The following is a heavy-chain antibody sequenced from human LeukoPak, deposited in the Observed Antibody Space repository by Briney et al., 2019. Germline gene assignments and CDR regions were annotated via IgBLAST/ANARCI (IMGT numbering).Heavy chain of an antibody. J-gene: IGHJ4*02. CDR2: IYSGGDT. D-gene: IGHD3-10*01. Sequence: PGGSLRLSCAASGFTVSNNDMSWVRQAPGKGLEWVSVIYSGGDTSYADSVKGRFTISRDNSKNTVYLQMNSLRAEDTAVYYCARGLIVRGFLNRDYYFDYWGQGTLVTVPS. CDR3: ARGLIVRGFLNRDYYFDY. CDR1: GFTVSNND. V-gene: IGHV3-53*01.